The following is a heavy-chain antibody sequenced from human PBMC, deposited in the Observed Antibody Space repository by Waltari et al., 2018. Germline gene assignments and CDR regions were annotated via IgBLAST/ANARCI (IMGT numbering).Heavy chain of an antibody. V-gene: IGHV4-34*01. CDR3: ARGGVAAAGMDGFDP. Sequence: QVQLQQWGAGLLKPSETLSLTCAVYGGSFSGYYWSWNRQPPGKGLEWIGEINHSGSTNYNPSLKSRVTISVDTSKNQFSLKLSSVTAADTAVYYCARGGVAAAGMDGFDPWGQGTLVTVSS. J-gene: IGHJ5*02. D-gene: IGHD6-13*01. CDR2: INHSGST. CDR1: GGSFSGYY.